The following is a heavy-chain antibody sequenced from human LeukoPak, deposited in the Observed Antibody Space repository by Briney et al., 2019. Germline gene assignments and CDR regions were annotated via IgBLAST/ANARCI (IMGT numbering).Heavy chain of an antibody. D-gene: IGHD4-23*01. CDR3: ARGRNDNGGMFFDS. J-gene: IGHJ4*02. V-gene: IGHV4-59*13. CDR1: GGSIRSYY. CDR2: ISYTGYT. Sequence: SETLSLTCTGSGGSIRSYYWAWIRQPPGKGLECIGFISYTGYTSYSPSLKSRVAISVYTSKSQFSLRLGSMTAADTAVYYCARGRNDNGGMFFDSWGQGPLVTVSS.